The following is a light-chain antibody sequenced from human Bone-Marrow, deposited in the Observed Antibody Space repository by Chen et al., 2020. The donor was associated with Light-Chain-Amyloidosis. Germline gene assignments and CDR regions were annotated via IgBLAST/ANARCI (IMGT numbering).Light chain of an antibody. Sequence: NFMLTQPHSVAEAPGKTVIIYCTRSSGSIATNYVQWYQQRPGSSPTTVIYEDDQRPSGVPERFSGSIDRSSNSASLTISGLKTEDEADYYCQSYQGSSQGVFGGGTKLTVL. CDR3: QSYQGSSQGV. CDR2: EDD. J-gene: IGLJ3*02. CDR1: SGSIATNY. V-gene: IGLV6-57*01.